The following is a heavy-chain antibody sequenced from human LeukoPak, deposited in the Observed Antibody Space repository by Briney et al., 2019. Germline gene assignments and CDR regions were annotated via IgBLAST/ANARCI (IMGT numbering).Heavy chain of an antibody. Sequence: SVKVSCKASGGTFSSYAISWVRQAPGQGLEWMGGIIPIFGTANYAQKFQGRVTITADESTSTAYMELSSLRSEDTAVYYCARDRFSGYDRFYGMDVWGQGTTVTVSS. CDR3: ARDRFSGYDRFYGMDV. CDR1: GGTFSSYA. CDR2: IIPIFGTA. V-gene: IGHV1-69*13. J-gene: IGHJ6*02. D-gene: IGHD5-12*01.